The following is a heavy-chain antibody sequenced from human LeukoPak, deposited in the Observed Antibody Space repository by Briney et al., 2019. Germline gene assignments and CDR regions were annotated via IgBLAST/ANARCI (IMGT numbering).Heavy chain of an antibody. CDR1: GGTFSSYA. D-gene: IGHD1/OR15-1a*01. Sequence: SVKVSCKASGGTFSSYAISWVRQAPGQGLEWMGGIIPIFGTANYAQKFQGRVTITADESTSTAYMELSSLRSEDTAVYYRARDVNTPEYYFDYWGQGTLVTVSS. CDR3: ARDVNTPEYYFDY. J-gene: IGHJ4*02. CDR2: IIPIFGTA. V-gene: IGHV1-69*01.